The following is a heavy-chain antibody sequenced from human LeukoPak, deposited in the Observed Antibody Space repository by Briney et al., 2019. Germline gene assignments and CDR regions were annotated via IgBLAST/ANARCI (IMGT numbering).Heavy chain of an antibody. CDR1: GYTFTSYG. J-gene: IGHJ3*02. CDR2: ISAYNGNT. V-gene: IGHV1-18*01. Sequence: ASVKVSCKASGYTFTSYGISWVRQAPGQGLEWMGWISAYNGNTNHAQKLQGRVTMTTDTSTSTAYMELRSLRSDDTAVYYCARVRASYAGSSGAFDIWGQGTMVTVSS. D-gene: IGHD6-19*01. CDR3: ARVRASYAGSSGAFDI.